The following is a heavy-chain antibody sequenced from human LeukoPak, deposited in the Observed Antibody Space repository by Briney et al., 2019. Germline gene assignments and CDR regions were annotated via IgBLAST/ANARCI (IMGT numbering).Heavy chain of an antibody. CDR3: AKGAQAAAGIFDY. D-gene: IGHD6-13*01. CDR1: GFTFSSYA. V-gene: IGHV3-23*01. J-gene: IGHJ4*01. CDR2: NTGSGGST. Sequence: GGSLRLSCAASGFTFSSYALSWVRQAPGMGLEWVSGNTGSGGSTSYADSVKGRFTMSRDNSKNTLYLQMSSLRVEDTAVYYCAKGAQAAAGIFDYWGHGTLVTVSS.